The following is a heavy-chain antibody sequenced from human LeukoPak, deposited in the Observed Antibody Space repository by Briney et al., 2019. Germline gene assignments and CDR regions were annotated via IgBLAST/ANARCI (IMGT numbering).Heavy chain of an antibody. J-gene: IGHJ4*02. V-gene: IGHV3-33*06. CDR2: IWYDGSNK. D-gene: IGHD3-22*01. CDR3: AKESGGYYDSSVFDY. Sequence: GGSLRLSCAASGFTFSSYGMHWVRQAPGKGLEWVAVIWYDGSNKYYADSVKGRFTISRDNSKNTLYLQMNSLRAEDTAVYYCAKESGGYYDSSVFDYWGQGTLATVSS. CDR1: GFTFSSYG.